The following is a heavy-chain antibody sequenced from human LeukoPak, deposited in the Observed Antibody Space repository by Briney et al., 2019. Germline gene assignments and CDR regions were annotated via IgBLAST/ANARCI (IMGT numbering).Heavy chain of an antibody. CDR3: ARHPRVEVAGPGAPHI. CDR1: GGSLSSSSYY. CDR2: IYYTGST. V-gene: IGHV4-39*01. Sequence: PSETLSLTCTVSGGSLSSSSYYWGWIRQPPGKGLEWIGSIYYTGSTYYNPSLKSRITISVDTSKNQFSLKLSFVTAADTAVYYCARHPRVEVAGPGAPHIWGQGTMVTVSS. D-gene: IGHD6-19*01. J-gene: IGHJ3*02.